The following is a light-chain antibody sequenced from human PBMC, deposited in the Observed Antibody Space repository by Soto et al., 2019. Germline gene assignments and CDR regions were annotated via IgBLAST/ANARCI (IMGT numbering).Light chain of an antibody. CDR1: QSVSRN. CDR3: QQLRMYPST. J-gene: IGKJ4*01. Sequence: ETVMTQSPATLSVSPGERATLSCRASQSVSRNLAWYQQKLGQAPRLLIYGASTRATGIPARFSGSGSGTDFALTITSLQAEDFATYYCQQLRMYPSTFGGGTKVDI. V-gene: IGKV3-15*01. CDR2: GAS.